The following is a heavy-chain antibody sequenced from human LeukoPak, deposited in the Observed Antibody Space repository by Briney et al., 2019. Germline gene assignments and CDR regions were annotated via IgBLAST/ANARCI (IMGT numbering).Heavy chain of an antibody. Sequence: GGSLRLSCAAAGFTFSTYAMHWVRQAPGKGLEWVSAIWYDGSNKFYADSVKGRFTISRDSSKNTLFLQMNGLRAEDTAVYYCAKSGPDFGDLPSEYYFDFWGQGTLVTVSS. J-gene: IGHJ4*02. CDR2: IWYDGSNK. V-gene: IGHV3-33*06. CDR1: GFTFSTYA. D-gene: IGHD4-17*01. CDR3: AKSGPDFGDLPSEYYFDF.